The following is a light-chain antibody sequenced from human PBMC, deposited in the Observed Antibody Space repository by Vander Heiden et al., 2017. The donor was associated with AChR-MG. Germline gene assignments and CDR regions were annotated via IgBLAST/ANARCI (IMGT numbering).Light chain of an antibody. CDR2: KAS. CDR1: QSIITY. Sequence: DIQMTQSPAALSASVGDRVTIACRAGQSIITYLNWYQQKLGKAPKLLISKASTLQSGVPSRFSGSGSGTDFTLTISKLQPEDFATYYCQQAVTTLRTFGQGTKVEIK. J-gene: IGKJ1*01. V-gene: IGKV1-39*01. CDR3: QQAVTTLRT.